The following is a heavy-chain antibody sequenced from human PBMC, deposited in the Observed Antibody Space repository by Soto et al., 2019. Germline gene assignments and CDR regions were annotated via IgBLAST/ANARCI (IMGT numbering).Heavy chain of an antibody. V-gene: IGHV3-23*01. Sequence: GGSLRLSCAASGFTFSSYAMSWVRQAPGKGLEWVSAISGSGGSTYYADSVKGRFTISRDNSKNTLYLQMNSLRAEDTAVYYCAKAGYSSSWYDLSPYYFDYWGQGTLVTVS. J-gene: IGHJ4*02. CDR2: ISGSGGST. D-gene: IGHD6-13*01. CDR1: GFTFSSYA. CDR3: AKAGYSSSWYDLSPYYFDY.